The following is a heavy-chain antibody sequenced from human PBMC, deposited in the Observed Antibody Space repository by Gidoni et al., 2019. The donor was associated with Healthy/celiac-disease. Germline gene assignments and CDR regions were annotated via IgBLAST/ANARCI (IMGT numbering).Heavy chain of an antibody. CDR1: GFTFSSYS. CDR3: ARDRLVQGVILVY. CDR2: ISSSSSYI. D-gene: IGHD3-10*01. V-gene: IGHV3-21*01. J-gene: IGHJ4*02. Sequence: EVQLVESGGGLVKPGGSLRLSCAASGFTFSSYSMNWVRQAPGKGLAWVSSISSSSSYIYYADSVKGRFTISRDNAKNSLYLQMNSLRAEDTAVYYCARDRLVQGVILVYWGQGTLVTVSS.